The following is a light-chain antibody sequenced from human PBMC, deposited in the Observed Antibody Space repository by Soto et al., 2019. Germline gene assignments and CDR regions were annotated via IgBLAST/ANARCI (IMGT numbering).Light chain of an antibody. Sequence: EVVLTQSPATLALSPGERATLSCRASQSVSNNLAWYQHRSGQPPRLLIYDASTRATGIPARFSGSGSGTDFTLTISSLEPEDFEVYYCHQRSDWPQTFGQGTRLEIK. J-gene: IGKJ5*01. V-gene: IGKV3-11*01. CDR2: DAS. CDR1: QSVSNN. CDR3: HQRSDWPQT.